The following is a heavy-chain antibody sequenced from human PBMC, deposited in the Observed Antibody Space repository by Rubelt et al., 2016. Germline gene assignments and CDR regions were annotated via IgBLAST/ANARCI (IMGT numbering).Heavy chain of an antibody. Sequence: GGIIPILGIANYAQKFQGRVTITADKSTSTAYMELSSLRSEDTAVYYCTTEAFDIWGQGTMVTVSS. J-gene: IGHJ3*02. CDR2: IIPILGIA. CDR3: TTEAFDI. D-gene: IGHD4-17*01. V-gene: IGHV1-69*10.